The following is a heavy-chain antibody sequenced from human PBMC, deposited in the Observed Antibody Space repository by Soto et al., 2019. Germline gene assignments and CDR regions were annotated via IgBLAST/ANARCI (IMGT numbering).Heavy chain of an antibody. CDR2: IVPMFGTT. V-gene: IGHV1-69*01. J-gene: IGHJ3*01. D-gene: IGHD6-13*01. CDR3: ARDLADVHLWDAFDV. Sequence: QVQLVQSGPELKKPGSSVKVSCKAPGDTFNSYGISWVRQAPGQGLEWMGGIVPMFGTTNLALKFEDRVTITADELTTTVYMEVRGLTSEDTAVYYCARDLADVHLWDAFDVWGHGTRVTVSS. CDR1: GDTFNSYG.